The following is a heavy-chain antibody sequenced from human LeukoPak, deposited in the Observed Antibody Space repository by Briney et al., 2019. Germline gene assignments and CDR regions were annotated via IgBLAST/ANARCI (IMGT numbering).Heavy chain of an antibody. CDR1: GGSISSYY. V-gene: IGHV4-59*01. CDR3: ARGGYYGSAYFDL. Sequence: SETLSLTCTVSGGSISSYYWSWIRQPPGKGLVWIGYIYFSGSTNYNPSLNSRVTILVDTSKNQFSLKLSSVTAADTAVYYCARGGYYGSAYFDLWGRGTLVTVSS. CDR2: IYFSGST. D-gene: IGHD3-10*01. J-gene: IGHJ2*01.